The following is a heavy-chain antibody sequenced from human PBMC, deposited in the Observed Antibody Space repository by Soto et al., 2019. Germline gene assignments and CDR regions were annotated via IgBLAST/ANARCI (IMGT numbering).Heavy chain of an antibody. V-gene: IGHV4-34*01. Sequence: SETLSLTCAVYGGSLSGYYWSWIRQPPGKALEWIGEFNHSGDTNYNPSLKSRVTISADTSISTAYMELSRLRSDDTAVYYCARDKWFGELPPGVFDYWGQGTLVTVSS. J-gene: IGHJ4*02. CDR2: FNHSGDT. D-gene: IGHD3-10*01. CDR1: GGSLSGYY. CDR3: ARDKWFGELPPGVFDY.